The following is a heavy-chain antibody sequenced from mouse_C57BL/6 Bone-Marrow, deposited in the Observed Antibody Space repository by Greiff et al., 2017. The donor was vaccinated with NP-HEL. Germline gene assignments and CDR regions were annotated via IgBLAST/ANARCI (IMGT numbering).Heavy chain of an antibody. J-gene: IGHJ4*01. D-gene: IGHD1-1*01. CDR3: VKANPFDYYVSSLYAMDY. Sequence: EVKLMESGGGLVQPGASLRLSCAASGFTFTDYYMSWVRQPPGKAPEWLALIRNKANGSTTAYNASVKGRFTISRDNSQNILYLQMNTLRAEDSATYYCVKANPFDYYVSSLYAMDYWGQGTSVTVSS. CDR2: IRNKANGSTT. V-gene: IGHV7-4*01. CDR1: GFTFTDYY.